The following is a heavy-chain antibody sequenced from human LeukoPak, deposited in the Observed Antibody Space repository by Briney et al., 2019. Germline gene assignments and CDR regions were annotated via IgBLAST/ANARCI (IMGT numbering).Heavy chain of an antibody. Sequence: SETLSLTCAVYGGSFSGYYWSWIRQPPGKGLEWIGEINHNGSTNYNPSLKSRVTISVDTSKNQFSLKLSSVTAADTAVYYCARGRTPARDYWGQGTLVTVSS. CDR3: ARGRTPARDY. J-gene: IGHJ4*02. V-gene: IGHV4-34*01. D-gene: IGHD6-6*01. CDR2: INHNGST. CDR1: GGSFSGYY.